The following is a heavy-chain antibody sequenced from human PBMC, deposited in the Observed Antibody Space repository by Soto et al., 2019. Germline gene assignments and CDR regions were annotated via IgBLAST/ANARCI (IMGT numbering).Heavy chain of an antibody. CDR1: GGSFSGYY. CDR2: INHSGST. CDR3: ASGGYCSGGSCYRAYYYGMDV. J-gene: IGHJ6*02. V-gene: IGHV4-34*01. Sequence: SETLSLTCAVYGGSFSGYYWSWIRQPPGKGLEWIGEINHSGSTNYNPFLKSRVTISVDTSKNQFSLKLSSVTAADTAVYYCASGGYCSGGSCYRAYYYGMDVWGQGTTVTVSS. D-gene: IGHD2-15*01.